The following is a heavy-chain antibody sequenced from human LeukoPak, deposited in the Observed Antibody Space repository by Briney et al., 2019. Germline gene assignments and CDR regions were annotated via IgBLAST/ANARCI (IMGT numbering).Heavy chain of an antibody. CDR1: GFTFSSNW. J-gene: IGHJ4*02. D-gene: IGHD5-12*01. CDR3: AREGYSAYGLDY. CDR2: IKQDGSEK. V-gene: IGHV3-7*01. Sequence: GGSLRLSCAASGFTFSSNWMSWVRQAPGKGLEWVANIKQDGSEKYYVDSVKGRFTISRDNAKNSLDLQMDSLRVEDTAVYYCAREGYSAYGLDYWGQGTLVTVSS.